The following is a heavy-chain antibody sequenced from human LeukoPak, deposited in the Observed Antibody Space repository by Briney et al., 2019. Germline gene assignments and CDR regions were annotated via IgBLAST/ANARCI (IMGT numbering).Heavy chain of an antibody. J-gene: IGHJ4*02. CDR3: ARERSWADY. D-gene: IGHD6-13*01. CDR1: GGSISRGGYY. V-gene: IGHV4-30-2*01. CDR2: IYHSGST. Sequence: SETLSLTCTVSGGSISRGGYYWSWIRQPPGKGLEWIGYIYHSGSTYYNPSLKSRVTISVDRSKNQFSLKLSSVTAADTAVYYCARERSWADYWGQGPLVTVSS.